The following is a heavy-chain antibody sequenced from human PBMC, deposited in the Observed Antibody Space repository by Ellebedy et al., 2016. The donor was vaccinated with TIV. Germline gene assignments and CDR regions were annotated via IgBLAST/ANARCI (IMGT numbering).Heavy chain of an antibody. Sequence: GESLKISCAASGFTFSSYGMYWVRQAPGKGLEWVAVIWYDGSNKYYADSVKGRFTISRDNSKNTLYLQMNSLRAEDTAVYYCAREGSPLAAAGLSWGQGTLVTVSS. D-gene: IGHD6-13*01. CDR3: AREGSPLAAAGLS. CDR2: IWYDGSNK. V-gene: IGHV3-33*08. CDR1: GFTFSSYG. J-gene: IGHJ5*02.